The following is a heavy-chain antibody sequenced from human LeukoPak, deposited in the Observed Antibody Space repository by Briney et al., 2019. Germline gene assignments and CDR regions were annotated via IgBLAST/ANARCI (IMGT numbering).Heavy chain of an antibody. D-gene: IGHD3-22*01. V-gene: IGHV4-30-4*01. CDR2: TYYSGST. J-gene: IGHJ5*02. Sequence: SETLSLTCTVSGGSISSGDYYWSWIRQPPGKGLEWIGYTYYSGSTYYNPSLKNRVSISVDTSKNQFSLDLSSVTAADTAVYYCARPYYYDSRIDPWGQGTLVTVSS. CDR3: ARPYYYDSRIDP. CDR1: GGSISSGDYY.